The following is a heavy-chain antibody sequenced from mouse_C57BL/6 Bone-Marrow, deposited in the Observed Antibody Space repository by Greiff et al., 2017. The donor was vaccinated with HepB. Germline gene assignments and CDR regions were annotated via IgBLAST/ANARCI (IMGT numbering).Heavy chain of an antibody. CDR1: GFTFSSYG. D-gene: IGHD3-3*01. Sequence: VQLQESGGDLVKPGGSLKLSCAASGFTFSSYGMSWVRQTPDKRLEWVATISSGGSYTYYPDSVKGRFTISRDNAKNTLYLQMSSLKSEDTAMYYCARLGDDYFDYWGQGTTLTVSS. CDR3: ARLGDDYFDY. CDR2: ISSGGSYT. V-gene: IGHV5-6*01. J-gene: IGHJ2*01.